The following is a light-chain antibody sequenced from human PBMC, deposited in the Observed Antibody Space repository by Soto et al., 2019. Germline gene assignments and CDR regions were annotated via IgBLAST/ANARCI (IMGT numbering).Light chain of an antibody. J-gene: IGKJ5*01. CDR2: GIS. V-gene: IGKV3-15*01. Sequence: EMVMTQYPAILSVSPGESATISCRANQSVNSNYLAWYQQHPGQPPRLLIYGISTRAAGIPARFSGSGSGTEFSLTISSLQSEDFELYCCQQYSKWAFTFGQRARLE. CDR1: QSVNSN. CDR3: QQYSKWAFT.